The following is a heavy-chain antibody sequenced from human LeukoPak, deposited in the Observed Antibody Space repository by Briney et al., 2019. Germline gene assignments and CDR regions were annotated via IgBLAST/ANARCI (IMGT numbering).Heavy chain of an antibody. V-gene: IGHV4-39*01. CDR2: IYYSGST. CDR3: ARYYIIGTFHFDY. Sequence: PSETLSLTCTVSGGPISSTSYYWGWIRQPPGKGLEWIGSIYYSGSTYNNPSLKSRVTMSVDTSKNQFSLKLSSVTAADTAVYYCARYYIIGTFHFDYWGQGTLVTVSS. CDR1: GGPISSTSYY. D-gene: IGHD1/OR15-1a*01. J-gene: IGHJ4*02.